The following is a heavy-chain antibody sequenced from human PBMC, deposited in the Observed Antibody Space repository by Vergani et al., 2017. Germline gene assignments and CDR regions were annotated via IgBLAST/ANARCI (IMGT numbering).Heavy chain of an antibody. CDR2: IYYSGST. Sequence: QLQLQESGPGLVKPSATLSLTCSVSGASIRSSNYYWGWIRQPPGKGLEWIASIYYSGSTYYNPSLKSRVTISVDTSKNQFSLKLSSVTAADTAVYFCARHVTEGGLVKLGWIVPWCRGILVTVSS. CDR3: ARHVTEGGLVKLGWIVP. CDR1: GASIRSSNYY. J-gene: IGHJ5*02. V-gene: IGHV4-39*01. D-gene: IGHD3-16*01.